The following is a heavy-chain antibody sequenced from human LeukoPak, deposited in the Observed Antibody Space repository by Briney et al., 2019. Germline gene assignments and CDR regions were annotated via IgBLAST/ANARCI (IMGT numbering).Heavy chain of an antibody. Sequence: ASVKVSCKASGYTFTGYYMHWVRQAPGQGLEWMGWINPNSGGTNYAQKFQGRVTMTRDTSISTAYMELSRLRSDDTAVYYCARDFNPSLWFGEYIEVSFHPWGQGTPVTVSS. CDR1: GYTFTGYY. J-gene: IGHJ5*02. CDR3: ARDFNPSLWFGEYIEVSFHP. D-gene: IGHD3-10*01. CDR2: INPNSGGT. V-gene: IGHV1-2*02.